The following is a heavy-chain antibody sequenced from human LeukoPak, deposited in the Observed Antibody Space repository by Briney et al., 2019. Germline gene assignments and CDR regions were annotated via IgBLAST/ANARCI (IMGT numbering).Heavy chain of an antibody. D-gene: IGHD6-19*01. J-gene: IGHJ4*02. CDR3: AREHTPYGSGCTAAY. CDR1: GCTFSSYG. V-gene: IGHV3-48*01. Sequence: PGGSLRLSCAASGCTFSSYGMNWVRQAPGKGLEWVSYISPSSSTIYYADSGKGRFTVSRDNAKNSLYLQMNSLRAEDTAVYYCAREHTPYGSGCTAAYWGQGTLVTVSS. CDR2: ISPSSSTI.